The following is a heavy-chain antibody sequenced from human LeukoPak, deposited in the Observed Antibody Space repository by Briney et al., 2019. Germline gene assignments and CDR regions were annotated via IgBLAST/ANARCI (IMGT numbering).Heavy chain of an antibody. CDR2: ISSSSSYI. CDR1: GFTFSSYS. CDR3: ARDCSGGSCYSAFDI. V-gene: IGHV3-21*01. Sequence: PGGSLRLSCAASGFTFSSYSMNWVRQAPGKGLEWVSSISSSSSYIYYADSVKGRFTISRDNAKNSLYLQMNSLRAEDTAVYYCARDCSGGSCYSAFDIWGQGTMVTVSS. J-gene: IGHJ3*02. D-gene: IGHD2-15*01.